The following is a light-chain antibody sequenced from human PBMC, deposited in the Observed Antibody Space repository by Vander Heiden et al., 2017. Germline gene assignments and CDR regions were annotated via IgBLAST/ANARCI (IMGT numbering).Light chain of an antibody. Sequence: DSQMSQYPSALAASEADRVTIGCRGSQRISNWLAWYQQKPGKAPKLLIYKASSLESGVPSRFSGSGSGTEFTLTISSMPPDDFATYCCQQYNSWTFGQGTKVEI. CDR3: QQYNSWT. J-gene: IGKJ1*01. CDR2: KAS. V-gene: IGKV1-5*03. CDR1: QRISNW.